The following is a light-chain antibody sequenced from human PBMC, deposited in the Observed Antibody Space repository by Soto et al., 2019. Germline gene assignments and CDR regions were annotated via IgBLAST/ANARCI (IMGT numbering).Light chain of an antibody. CDR1: QSISSW. CDR2: KAS. V-gene: IGKV1-5*03. Sequence: DIQMTQSPSTLSASVGDRVTITCRASQSISSWLAWYQQKPGKAPKLLIYKASSLESGVPSRFSGSGSGTEFTLTISSLQPDDFATYYCPQSWTFGQGTKVEIK. J-gene: IGKJ1*01. CDR3: PQSWT.